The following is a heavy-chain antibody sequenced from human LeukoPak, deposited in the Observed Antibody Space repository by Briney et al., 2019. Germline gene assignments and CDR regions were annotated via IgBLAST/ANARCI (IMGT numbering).Heavy chain of an antibody. CDR1: GYTSTSYD. V-gene: IGHV1-46*01. Sequence: ASVRVSCKASGYTSTSYDMHWVRQAPGQGLEWMGIINPSGGSTSYAQKFQGRVTMTRDTSTSTVYMELSSLRSEDTAVYYCARDMGSSWYVGYWGQGTLATVSS. D-gene: IGHD6-13*01. J-gene: IGHJ4*02. CDR3: ARDMGSSWYVGY. CDR2: INPSGGST.